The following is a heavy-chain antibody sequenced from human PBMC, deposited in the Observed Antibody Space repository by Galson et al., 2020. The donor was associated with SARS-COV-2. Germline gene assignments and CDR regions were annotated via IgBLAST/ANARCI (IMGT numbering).Heavy chain of an antibody. Sequence: PGRSLRLSCAASGFTFSSYAMSWVRQAPGKGLEWVSAISGSGGSTYYADSVKGRFTISRDNSKNTLYLQMNSLRAEDTAVYYCARGITIFGVVITSGYYYGMDVWGQGTTVTVSS. J-gene: IGHJ6*02. V-gene: IGHV3-23*01. CDR1: GFTFSSYA. D-gene: IGHD3-3*01. CDR2: ISGSGGST. CDR3: ARGITIFGVVITSGYYYGMDV.